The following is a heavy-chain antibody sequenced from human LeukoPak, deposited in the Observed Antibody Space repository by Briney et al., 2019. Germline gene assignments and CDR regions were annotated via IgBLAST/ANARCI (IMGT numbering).Heavy chain of an antibody. D-gene: IGHD3-16*01. Sequence: PGGSLRLSCAASGFTFSSYGMHWVRQAPGKGLEWVAVISYDGSNKYYADSVKGRFTISRDNSKNTLCLQMNSLRAEDTAVYYCAKGGIRAGNWFDPWGQGTLVTVSS. CDR1: GFTFSSYG. J-gene: IGHJ5*02. CDR2: ISYDGSNK. CDR3: AKGGIRAGNWFDP. V-gene: IGHV3-30*18.